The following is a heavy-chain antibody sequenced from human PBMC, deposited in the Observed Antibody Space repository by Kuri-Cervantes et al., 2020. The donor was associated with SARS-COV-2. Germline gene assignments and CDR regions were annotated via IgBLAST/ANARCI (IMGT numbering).Heavy chain of an antibody. D-gene: IGHD4-17*01. V-gene: IGHV5-51*01. CDR1: GYSFTRQW. CDR3: ATGGDFGDYRWFDP. J-gene: IGHJ5*02. Sequence: GGSLRLSCKGSGYSFTRQWIGWVRQRPGKGLEWMGIIYPGDSDTRYSPSFQGQVTISADKSISTAYLQWSSLKASDTAMYYCATGGDFGDYRWFDPWGQGTLVTCYS. CDR2: IYPGDSDT.